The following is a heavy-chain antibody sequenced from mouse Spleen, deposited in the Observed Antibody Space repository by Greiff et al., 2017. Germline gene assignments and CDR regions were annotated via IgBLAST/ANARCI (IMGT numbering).Heavy chain of an antibody. J-gene: IGHJ1*01. CDR3: ALYYYGSSYWYFDV. V-gene: IGHV1-36*01. CDR1: GFTFTDYY. D-gene: IGHD1-1*01. CDR2: VYPYNGGT. Sequence: EVQLQQSGPVLVKPGPSVKISCKASGFTFTDYYMHWVKQSHGKSLEWIGLVYPYNGGTSYNQKFKGEATLTVDTSSSTAYMELNSLTSEDSAVYYCALYYYGSSYWYFDVWGAGTTVTVSS.